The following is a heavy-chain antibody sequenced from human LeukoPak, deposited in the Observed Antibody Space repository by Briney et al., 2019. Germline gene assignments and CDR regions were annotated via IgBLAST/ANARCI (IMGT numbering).Heavy chain of an antibody. J-gene: IGHJ4*02. V-gene: IGHV3-7*04. CDR2: IKQDGSEK. CDR3: ARGTIAAAGYYYFDY. D-gene: IGHD6-13*01. Sequence: GGSLRLSCAASGFTFSSYWMSWVRQAPGKGLEWVANIKQDGSEKYYVDSMKGRFTISRDNAKNSLYLQMNSLRAEDTAVYYCARGTIAAAGYYYFDYWGQGTQVTVSS. CDR1: GFTFSSYW.